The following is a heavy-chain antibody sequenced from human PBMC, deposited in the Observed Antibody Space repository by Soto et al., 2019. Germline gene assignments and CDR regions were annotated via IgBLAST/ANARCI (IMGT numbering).Heavy chain of an antibody. CDR2: INHSGST. V-gene: IGHV4-34*01. Sequence: PXATLSLNCAVYGGSFSGYYWSWIRQPPGKGLEWIGEINHSGSTNYNPSLKSRVTISVDTSKNQFSLKLSSVTAADTAVYYCARLRSYYGSGSSIPWGQRILVTVSS. CDR3: ARLRSYYGSGSSIP. D-gene: IGHD3-10*01. J-gene: IGHJ5*02. CDR1: GGSFSGYY.